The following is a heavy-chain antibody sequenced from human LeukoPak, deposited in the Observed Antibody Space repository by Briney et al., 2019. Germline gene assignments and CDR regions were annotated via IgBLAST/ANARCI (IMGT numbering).Heavy chain of an antibody. CDR3: AKDRVYYYGSGSYCTSYYFDY. V-gene: IGHV3-48*01. D-gene: IGHD3-10*01. Sequence: GGSLRLSCVASGFTFTTYSMNWVRQAPGKGLEWVSYISTSGSTIYYADSVKGRFTISRDNSKNTLYLQMNSLRAEDTAVYYCAKDRVYYYGSGSYCTSYYFDYWGQGTLVTVSS. CDR2: ISTSGSTI. CDR1: GFTFTTYS. J-gene: IGHJ4*02.